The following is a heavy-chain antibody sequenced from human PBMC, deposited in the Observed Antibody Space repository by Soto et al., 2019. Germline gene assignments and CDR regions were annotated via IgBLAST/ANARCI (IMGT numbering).Heavy chain of an antibody. CDR2: IYYSGST. J-gene: IGHJ4*02. CDR3: ARAGGNSGFGFDY. V-gene: IGHV4-59*01. D-gene: IGHD2-21*02. Sequence: SETLSLTCTVSGGSISSYYWSWIRQPPGKGLEWIGYIYYSGSTNYNPSLKSRVTISVDTSKNQFSLKLSSVTAADTAVYYCARAGGNSGFGFDYWGQGTLVTVSS. CDR1: GGSISSYY.